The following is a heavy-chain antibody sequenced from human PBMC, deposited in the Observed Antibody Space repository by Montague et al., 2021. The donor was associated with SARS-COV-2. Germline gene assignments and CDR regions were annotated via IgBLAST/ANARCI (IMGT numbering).Heavy chain of an antibody. J-gene: IGHJ4*02. CDR3: ATVRVGPLSRIVAAANTLDC. CDR1: GGIFSSYA. V-gene: IGHV1-69*04. CDR2: IIPALGVT. Sequence: SVKVSCKGSGGIFSSYAISWVRQAPGQGLEWMGKIIPALGVTNYAQKFQGRVTITADKSTRTAYMELSGLKSEDTAVFYCATVRVGPLSRIVAAANTLDCWGQGTLVTVSS. D-gene: IGHD6-25*01.